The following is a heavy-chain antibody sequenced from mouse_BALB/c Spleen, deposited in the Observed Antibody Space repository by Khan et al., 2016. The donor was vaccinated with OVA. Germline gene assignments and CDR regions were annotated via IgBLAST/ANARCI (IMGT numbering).Heavy chain of an antibody. V-gene: IGHV1S135*01. Sequence: EVQLQESGPELMKPGASVKISCKASGYSFTSYYIHWIMQSHGKSLEWIGYIDPFSGGITYNQKFKGKATLTVDKYSSTAYIYFSNLTSKDSAVYYCTRHGYVAWFTYWGQGTMVTVSA. CDR2: IDPFSGGI. CDR3: TRHGYVAWFTY. D-gene: IGHD2-2*01. J-gene: IGHJ3*01. CDR1: GYSFTSYY.